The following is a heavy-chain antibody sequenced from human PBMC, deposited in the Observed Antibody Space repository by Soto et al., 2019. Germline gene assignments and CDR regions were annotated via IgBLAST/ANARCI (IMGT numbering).Heavy chain of an antibody. CDR1: GFTFDDYA. Sequence: EVQLVESGGGLVQPGRSLRLSCAASGFTFDDYAMHWVRQAPGKGLEWVSGISWNSGSIGYADSVKGRFTISRDNAKNSLYPQMNSLRAEDTALYYCAKGVAAWGYFDYWGQGTLVTVSS. V-gene: IGHV3-9*01. D-gene: IGHD2-15*01. CDR3: AKGVAAWGYFDY. CDR2: ISWNSGSI. J-gene: IGHJ4*02.